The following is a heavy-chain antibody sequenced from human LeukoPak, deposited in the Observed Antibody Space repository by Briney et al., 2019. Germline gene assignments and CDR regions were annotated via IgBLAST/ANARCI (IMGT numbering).Heavy chain of an antibody. CDR3: ASLSATGNCDY. Sequence: PSETLSLTCTVSGGSISSYYWSWIRQPPGKGLEWIGCIYYSGSTNYNPSLKSRVTISVDTSKNQFSLKLSSVTAADTAVYYCASLSATGNCDYWGQGPLVTVSS. CDR1: GGSISSYY. D-gene: IGHD1-14*01. J-gene: IGHJ4*02. V-gene: IGHV4-59*12. CDR2: IYYSGST.